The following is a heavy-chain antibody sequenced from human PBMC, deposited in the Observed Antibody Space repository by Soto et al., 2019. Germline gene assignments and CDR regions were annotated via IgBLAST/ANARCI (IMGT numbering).Heavy chain of an antibody. V-gene: IGHV4-34*01. CDR3: ARADRTLVTSYSLDV. CDR1: GGSFSGYY. Sequence: SETLARTCAVYGGSFSGYYWTWMRQPPGKGLEWIGEINHSGTINFNPSLKSRLTISLDTSKKHFSLKLSSVTDADTAAYYCARADRTLVTSYSLDVWGQGTTVTVSS. D-gene: IGHD2-21*02. J-gene: IGHJ6*02. CDR2: INHSGTI.